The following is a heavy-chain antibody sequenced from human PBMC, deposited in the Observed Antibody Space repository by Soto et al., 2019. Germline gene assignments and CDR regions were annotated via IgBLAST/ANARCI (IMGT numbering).Heavy chain of an antibody. CDR1: GLTFSSYA. J-gene: IGHJ4*02. V-gene: IGHV3-23*01. CDR3: AKVEGLVGYSDFDY. D-gene: IGHD3-22*01. Sequence: GGSLRLSCAASGLTFSSYAMSWVRQAPGKGLEWVSAISGSGGSTYYADSVKGRFTISRDNSKNTLYLQMNSLRAEDTAVYYCAKVEGLVGYSDFDYWGQGTLVTVSS. CDR2: ISGSGGST.